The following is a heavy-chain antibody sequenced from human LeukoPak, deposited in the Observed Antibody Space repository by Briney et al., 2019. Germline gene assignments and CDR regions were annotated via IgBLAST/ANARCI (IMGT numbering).Heavy chain of an antibody. CDR3: AKSNRAYYDFWSGYYTGQIFDY. CDR2: IRYDGSNK. D-gene: IGHD3-3*01. J-gene: IGHJ4*02. CDR1: GFTFSSYG. Sequence: GGSLRLSFAASGFTFSSYGLHWVRQAPGKGLEWVAFIRYDGSNKYYADSVKGRFTISRDNSKNTLYLQMNSLRAEDTAVYYCAKSNRAYYDFWSGYYTGQIFDYWGQGTLVTVSS. V-gene: IGHV3-30*02.